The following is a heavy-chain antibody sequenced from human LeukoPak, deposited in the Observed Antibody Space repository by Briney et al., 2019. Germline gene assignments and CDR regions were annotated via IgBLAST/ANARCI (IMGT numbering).Heavy chain of an antibody. D-gene: IGHD3-22*01. CDR2: INPNSGGT. V-gene: IGHV1-2*02. CDR3: ARPYYESSGLYVDAFDI. Sequence: ASVKVSCKASGYTFTGYYMHWVRLAPGQGLEWMGWINPNSGGTNYAQKFQGRVTMTRDTSISTAYMELSSLRSDDTAVYYCARPYYESSGLYVDAFDIWGQGTMVTVSS. J-gene: IGHJ3*02. CDR1: GYTFTGYY.